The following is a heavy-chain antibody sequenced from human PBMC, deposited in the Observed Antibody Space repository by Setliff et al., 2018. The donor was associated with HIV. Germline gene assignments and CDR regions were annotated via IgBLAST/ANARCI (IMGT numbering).Heavy chain of an antibody. CDR1: GFSFSNYA. CDR3: ARDNNGWYIY. V-gene: IGHV3-23*01. CDR2: INSAERT. Sequence: PGGSLRLSCAASGFSFSNYAMTWVRQAPGKGLEWVSTINSAERTFYAKSVKGRFTISRDNSKSTLYLQVSSLRAEDTAIYYCARDNNGWYIYWGQGTLVTVSS. D-gene: IGHD6-19*01. J-gene: IGHJ4*02.